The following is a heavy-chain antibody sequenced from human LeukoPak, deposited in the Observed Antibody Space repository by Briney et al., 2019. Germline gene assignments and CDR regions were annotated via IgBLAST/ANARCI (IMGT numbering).Heavy chain of an antibody. Sequence: ASAKVSCKASGYTFTSYDINWVRQATGQGLEWMGWMNPNSGNTGYAQKFQGRVTMTRNTSISTAYMELSSLRSEDTAVYYCARGGITMVRGVILKKGWFDPWGQGTLVTVSS. J-gene: IGHJ5*02. CDR2: MNPNSGNT. CDR1: GYTFTSYD. V-gene: IGHV1-8*01. CDR3: ARGGITMVRGVILKKGWFDP. D-gene: IGHD3-10*01.